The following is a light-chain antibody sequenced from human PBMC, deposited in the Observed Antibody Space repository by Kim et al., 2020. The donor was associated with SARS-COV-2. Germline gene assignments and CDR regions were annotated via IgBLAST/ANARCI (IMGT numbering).Light chain of an antibody. V-gene: IGLV4-60*03. CDR3: ETWDSNTRV. CDR2: LEGSGSY. J-gene: IGLJ3*02. Sequence: PVKPTCALSSGHSSYIIAWHQQQPGKAPRYLMKLEGSGSYNKGSGVPDRFSGSSSGADRYLAISNLQSEDEADYYCETWDSNTRVFGGGTQLTVL. CDR1: SGHSSYI.